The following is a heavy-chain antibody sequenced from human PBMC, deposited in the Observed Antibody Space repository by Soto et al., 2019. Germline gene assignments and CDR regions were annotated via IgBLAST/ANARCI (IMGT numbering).Heavy chain of an antibody. CDR2: ISSSGAST. D-gene: IGHD2-8*01. CDR1: GFTFSNYA. J-gene: IGHJ4*02. CDR3: AKNQHAMAHDY. Sequence: PGGSLRLSCSASGFTFSNYAMSGVRQAPGKELEWVSTISSSGASTDYADSVKGRFTISRDNSQNTLNLQMNSLRAEDTAIYYCAKNQHAMAHDYWGPGTLVTVSS. V-gene: IGHV3-23*01.